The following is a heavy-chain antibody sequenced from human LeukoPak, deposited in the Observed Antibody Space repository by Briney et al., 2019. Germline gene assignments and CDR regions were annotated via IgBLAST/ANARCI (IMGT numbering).Heavy chain of an antibody. CDR1: GYTFTSYA. D-gene: IGHD2-2*01. CDR3: ARDLYHCSSTSCYRDWFDP. J-gene: IGHJ5*02. V-gene: IGHV7-4-1*02. Sequence: RASVKVSCTASGYTFTSYAMNWVRQAPGQGLEWMGWINTNTGNPTYAQGFTGRFVFSLDTSVSTAYLQISSLKAEDTAVYYCARDLYHCSSTSCYRDWFDPWGQGTLVTVSS. CDR2: INTNTGNP.